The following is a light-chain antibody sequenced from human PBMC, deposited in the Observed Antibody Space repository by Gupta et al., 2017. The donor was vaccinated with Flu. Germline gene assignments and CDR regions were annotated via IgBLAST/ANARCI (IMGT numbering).Light chain of an antibody. CDR3: NSRDSSGKRV. Sequence: SSELTKDPAVSVALGQTVRITCQGNSLRSYYASWYQQKPGQAPVLVIYGKNNRPSGIPDRFSGSSSGNTASLTITVAQAEDEADYYCNSRDSSGKRVFGGGTKLTVL. J-gene: IGLJ3*02. CDR1: SLRSYY. CDR2: GKN. V-gene: IGLV3-19*01.